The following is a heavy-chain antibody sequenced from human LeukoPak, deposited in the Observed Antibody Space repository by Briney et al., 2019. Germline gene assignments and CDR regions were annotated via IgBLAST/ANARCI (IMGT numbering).Heavy chain of an antibody. D-gene: IGHD3-3*01. CDR1: GSTFAIYW. V-gene: IGHV5-51*01. J-gene: IGHJ4*02. CDR3: ARLSTRLLDH. CDR2: IYPGDSDT. Sequence: GESLKISCQGSGSTFAIYWIGWVRQLPGKGLEWMGIIYPGDSDTKYSPSFQGQVTMSADKSINTAYLQWDSLKASDTAMYYCARLSTRLLDHWGQGTRVTVSS.